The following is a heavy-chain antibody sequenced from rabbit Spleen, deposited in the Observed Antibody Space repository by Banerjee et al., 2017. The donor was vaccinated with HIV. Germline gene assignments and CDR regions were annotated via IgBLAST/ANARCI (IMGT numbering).Heavy chain of an antibody. CDR1: GFSFTNKDV. V-gene: IGHV1S40*01. D-gene: IGHD8-1*01. J-gene: IGHJ6*01. CDR2: INTYTDKG. CDR3: ARDTGSSFSSYGMDL. Sequence: QSLEESGGDLVKPEGSLTLTCTASGFSFTNKDVMCWVRQAPGKGLEWIACINTYTDKGVYATWAKGRFTISRTSSTTVTLQMTSLTAADTATYFCARDTGSSFSSYGMDLWGPGTLVTVS.